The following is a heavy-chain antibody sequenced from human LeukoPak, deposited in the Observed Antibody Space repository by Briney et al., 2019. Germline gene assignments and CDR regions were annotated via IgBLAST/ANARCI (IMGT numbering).Heavy chain of an antibody. D-gene: IGHD3-16*01. CDR1: GGSFSGYY. V-gene: IGHV4-34*01. CDR3: ARDPPTFDAFDI. CDR2: INHSGST. Sequence: PSETLSLTCAVYGGSFSGYYWSWIRQPPGKGLEWIGDINHSGSTNYNPSLKSRVTISVDTSKNQFSLKLSSVTAADTAVCYCARDPPTFDAFDIWGQGTMVTVSS. J-gene: IGHJ3*02.